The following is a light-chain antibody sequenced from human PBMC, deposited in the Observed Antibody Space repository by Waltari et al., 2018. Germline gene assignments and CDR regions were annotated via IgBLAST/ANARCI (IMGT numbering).Light chain of an antibody. V-gene: IGKV3-11*01. CDR2: AAS. CDR1: QSVDSY. Sequence: EIALLQFPATLSLSPGEAATLSCRASQSVDSYLLWYQQRRGQTPRLVMYAASRRATGIPARFSGSGSGTVFTLTISSLEPDDFAVYYCHQRSNWPITFGQGTRLEI. J-gene: IGKJ5*01. CDR3: HQRSNWPIT.